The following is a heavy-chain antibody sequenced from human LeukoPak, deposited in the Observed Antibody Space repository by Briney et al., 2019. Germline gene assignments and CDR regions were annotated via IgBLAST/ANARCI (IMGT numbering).Heavy chain of an antibody. CDR1: GGSIKGGGFF. V-gene: IGHV4-31*03. CDR2: IYYSGST. D-gene: IGHD5-18*01. Sequence: SETLSLTCSVSGGSIKGGGFFWNWVRQHPGKGLECIGHIYYSGSTSYNPSVKSRVTISVDTSKNQFSLKLTSVTAADTAMYYCARDHGRSYNYGSDALDIWGQGTLVIVSA. J-gene: IGHJ3*02. CDR3: ARDHGRSYNYGSDALDI.